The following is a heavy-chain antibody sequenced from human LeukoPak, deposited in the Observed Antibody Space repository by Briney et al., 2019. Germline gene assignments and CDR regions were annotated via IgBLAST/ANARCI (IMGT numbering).Heavy chain of an antibody. J-gene: IGHJ5*02. CDR2: ISAYNGNT. CDR3: ARDLEPDRDGYNWCWFDP. Sequence: ASVKVSCKASGYTFTSYGISWVRQAPGQGLEGMGWISAYNGNTNYAQKLQGRVTMTTDTSTSTAYMELRSQRSDDTAVYYCARDLEPDRDGYNWCWFDPWGQGTLVTVSS. D-gene: IGHD5-24*01. CDR1: GYTFTSYG. V-gene: IGHV1-18*01.